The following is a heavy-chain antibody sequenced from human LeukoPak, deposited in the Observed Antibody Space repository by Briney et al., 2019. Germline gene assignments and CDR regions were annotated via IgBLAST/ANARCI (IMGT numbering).Heavy chain of an antibody. CDR3: ARVRSVGGNPHAFNI. CDR1: GFTFSSYA. V-gene: IGHV3-23*01. Sequence: GGSLRLPCAASGFTFSSYAMSWVRQAPGKGLEWVSAISGSGGGTYYADSVKGRFTISRDNSKNSLYLQMNSLRVEDTALYYCARVRSVGGNPHAFNIWGQGTMVTVSS. D-gene: IGHD4-23*01. J-gene: IGHJ3*02. CDR2: ISGSGGGT.